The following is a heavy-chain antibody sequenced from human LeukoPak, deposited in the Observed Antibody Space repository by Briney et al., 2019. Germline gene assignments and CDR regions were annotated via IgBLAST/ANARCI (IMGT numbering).Heavy chain of an antibody. CDR2: LSMRGTT. CDR1: GASIRSSF. Sequence: SETLSLTCTVTGASIRSSFWNWIRQPPGRGLEWIGYLSMRGTTNYNPSLKSRVTISADTSENQFSLKVSSVTAADTAVYYCTRNRGYYVNDYWGQGILVTVSS. CDR3: TRNRGYYVNDY. V-gene: IGHV4-59*01. D-gene: IGHD1-26*01. J-gene: IGHJ4*02.